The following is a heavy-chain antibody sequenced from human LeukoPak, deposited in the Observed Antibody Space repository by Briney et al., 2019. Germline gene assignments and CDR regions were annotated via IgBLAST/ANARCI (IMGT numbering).Heavy chain of an antibody. D-gene: IGHD5-24*01. CDR1: GFIFSNYW. CDR2: IKQDGSEQ. J-gene: IGHJ4*02. CDR3: ATSRDGSKYRELSH. Sequence: PGGSLRLSCAASGFIFSNYWMSWVRQAPGKGLEWVANIKQDGSEQSYVDSVKGRFTISRDNAKNSLYLQINALRAEDTAVYYCATSRDGSKYRELSHWGQGTLVTVSS. V-gene: IGHV3-7*01.